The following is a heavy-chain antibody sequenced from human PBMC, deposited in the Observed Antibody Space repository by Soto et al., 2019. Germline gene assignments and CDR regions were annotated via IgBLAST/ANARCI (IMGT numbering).Heavy chain of an antibody. CDR3: ARPGIAAGSEYDSSGYYPYYFGY. Sequence: PGESLKISCKGSGYSFTSYWIGWVRQMPGKGLEWMGIIYPGDSDTRYSPSFQGQVTISADKSISTAYLQWSSLKASDTAMYYCARPGIAAGSEYDSSGYYPYYFGYWGKGPLVTVSS. CDR2: IYPGDSDT. CDR1: GYSFTSYW. D-gene: IGHD3-22*01. V-gene: IGHV5-51*01. J-gene: IGHJ4*02.